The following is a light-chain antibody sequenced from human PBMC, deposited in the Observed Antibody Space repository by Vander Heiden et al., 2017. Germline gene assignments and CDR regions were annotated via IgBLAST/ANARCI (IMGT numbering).Light chain of an antibody. V-gene: IGKV3-11*01. Sequence: IVLTQSPATLSLSPGERATLPCRASQSVSSYLAWYQQKPGQAPRLLIYDASNRATGIPARFSGSGSGTDFTLTISSLEPEDFAVYYCQQRSNWPPAITFGQGTRLEIK. J-gene: IGKJ5*01. CDR2: DAS. CDR1: QSVSSY. CDR3: QQRSNWPPAIT.